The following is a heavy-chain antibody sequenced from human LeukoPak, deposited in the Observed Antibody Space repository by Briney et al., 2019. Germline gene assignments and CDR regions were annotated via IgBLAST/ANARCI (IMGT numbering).Heavy chain of an antibody. V-gene: IGHV3-33*06. CDR2: IWSDGTDK. CDR1: GFTFSHYG. D-gene: IGHD4-11*01. CDR3: AKDAQRGFDFSNSLES. J-gene: IGHJ4*02. Sequence: GGSLRLSCATSGFTFSHYGMHWVRQAPGKGLEGVAVIWSDGTDKYYGDSVKGRFTICRDNSKNTVYLQMNSLRVEETAVYYCAKDAQRGFDFSNSLESWGQGTLVTVSS.